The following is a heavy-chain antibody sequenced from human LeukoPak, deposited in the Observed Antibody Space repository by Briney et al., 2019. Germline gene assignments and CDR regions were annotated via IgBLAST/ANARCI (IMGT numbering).Heavy chain of an antibody. D-gene: IGHD2-2*01. CDR1: GYTFTDYY. V-gene: IGHV1-2*02. CDR3: ATRPAAKGGY. Sequence: ASVKVTCRASGYTFTDYYFHWVRQAPGQGLEWMGWINPKNSGTTYAHKFQDRVTMIRGTSVSTAYLELHRLTSDDTSVYYCATRPAAKGGYWGEEALVTVFS. J-gene: IGHJ4*02. CDR2: INPKNSGT.